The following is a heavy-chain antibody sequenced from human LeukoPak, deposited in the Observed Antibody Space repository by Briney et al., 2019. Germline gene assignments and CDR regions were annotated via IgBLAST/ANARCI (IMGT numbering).Heavy chain of an antibody. CDR2: FYPEDGET. CDR1: GYTLTELS. D-gene: IGHD1-26*01. J-gene: IGHJ4*02. CDR3: ATYQPSIVGAAPFDY. Sequence: PAASVTVSCKVSGYTLTELSMHWVRQAPGKGREWMGGFYPEDGETIYAQKFQGRVTMTEDTSTNTAYMELSSLRSEDTAVYYCATYQPSIVGAAPFDYWGQGTLVTVSS. V-gene: IGHV1-24*01.